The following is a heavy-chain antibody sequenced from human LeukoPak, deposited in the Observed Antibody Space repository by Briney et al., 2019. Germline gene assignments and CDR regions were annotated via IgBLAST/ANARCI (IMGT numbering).Heavy chain of an antibody. CDR3: ARGGCSSTSCYTGGFDY. V-gene: IGHV4-34*01. Sequence: SETLSLTCAVYGGSFSGYYWSWIRQPPGKGLEWIGEINHSGSTNYNPSLKRRVTISVDTSKNQFSLKLSSVTAADTAVYYCARGGCSSTSCYTGGFDYWGQGTLVTVSS. CDR1: GGSFSGYY. J-gene: IGHJ4*02. CDR2: INHSGST. D-gene: IGHD2-2*02.